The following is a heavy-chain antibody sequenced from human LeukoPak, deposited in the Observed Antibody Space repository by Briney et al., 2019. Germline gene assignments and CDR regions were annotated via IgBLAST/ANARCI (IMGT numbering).Heavy chain of an antibody. CDR1: GYTFTSYW. Sequence: GESLKISCKASGYTFTSYWIGWVRQMPGKGLEWMGIIYPGDSDTRYSPSFQGQVTISADKSISTAYLQWSSLKASDTAMYYCATRRGGYSGLGYFDYWGQGTLVTVSS. D-gene: IGHD5-18*01. J-gene: IGHJ4*02. CDR3: ATRRGGYSGLGYFDY. CDR2: IYPGDSDT. V-gene: IGHV5-51*01.